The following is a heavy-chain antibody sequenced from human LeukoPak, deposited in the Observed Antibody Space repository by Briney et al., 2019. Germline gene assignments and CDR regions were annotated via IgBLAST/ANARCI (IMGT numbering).Heavy chain of an antibody. CDR2: IYFSGST. V-gene: IGHV4-59*11. CDR1: GGSIYSHY. Sequence: SETLSLTCTVSGGSIYSHYWSWIRQSPGKGLEWIAYIYFSGSTFYNPSLKSRVTISVDTSKNQFSLKLSSVTAADTAVYYCARSKARYYYDSSGFLLDYWGQGTLVTVSS. D-gene: IGHD3-22*01. J-gene: IGHJ4*02. CDR3: ARSKARYYYDSSGFLLDY.